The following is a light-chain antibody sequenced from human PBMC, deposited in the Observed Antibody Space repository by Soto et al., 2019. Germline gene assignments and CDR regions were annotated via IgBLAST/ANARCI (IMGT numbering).Light chain of an antibody. CDR3: CSFAGSSTFYV. J-gene: IGLJ1*01. Sequence: QSVLTQPASVSGSPGQSITISCTGTSSDAGSYNLVSWYQQHPGKAPQLMIYEGSKRPSGVSNRFSGSKSGNTSSLTISWLQAEDEADYYCCSFAGSSTFYVFGTGTKLTVL. CDR2: EGS. CDR1: SSDAGSYNL. V-gene: IGLV2-23*01.